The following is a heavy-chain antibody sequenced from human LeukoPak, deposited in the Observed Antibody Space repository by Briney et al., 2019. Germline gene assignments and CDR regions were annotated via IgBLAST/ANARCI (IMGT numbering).Heavy chain of an antibody. J-gene: IGHJ6*02. Sequence: GGSLRLSCAASGFTFSSYSMNWVRQAPGKGLEWVSSISSSSSYIYYADSVKGRFTISRDNAKNSLYLQMNSLRAEDTAVYYCARDAAYYGDYTPPYSRYGMDVWGQGTTVTVSS. CDR2: ISSSSSYI. D-gene: IGHD4-17*01. CDR1: GFTFSSYS. V-gene: IGHV3-21*01. CDR3: ARDAAYYGDYTPPYSRYGMDV.